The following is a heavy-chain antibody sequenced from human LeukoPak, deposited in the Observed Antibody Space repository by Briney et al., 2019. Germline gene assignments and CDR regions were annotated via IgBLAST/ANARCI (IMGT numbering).Heavy chain of an antibody. CDR1: GFSFSSYA. J-gene: IGHJ4*02. CDR2: ISINGDTT. D-gene: IGHD3-22*01. CDR3: ARVLRDSSGYYGY. Sequence: PGGSLRLSCAASGFSFSSYAMHWVRQAPGKGLEYVSAISINGDTTYYANSVKGRFTISRDNSKNTLYLQMGSLRAEDMAIYYCARVLRDSSGYYGYWGQGTLVTVSS. V-gene: IGHV3-64*01.